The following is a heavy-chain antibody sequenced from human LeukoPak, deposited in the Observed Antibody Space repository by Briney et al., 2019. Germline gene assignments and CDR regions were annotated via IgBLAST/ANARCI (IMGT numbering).Heavy chain of an antibody. D-gene: IGHD1-26*01. CDR3: ARENGLGATVDY. V-gene: IGHV4-59*01. Sequence: SETLSLTCTVSGGSISSYYWSWIRQPPGKGLEWIGYIYYSGSTNYSPSLKSRVTISVDTSKNQFSLKLSSVTAADTAVYYCARENGLGATVDYWGQGTLVTVSS. CDR1: GGSISSYY. CDR2: IYYSGST. J-gene: IGHJ4*02.